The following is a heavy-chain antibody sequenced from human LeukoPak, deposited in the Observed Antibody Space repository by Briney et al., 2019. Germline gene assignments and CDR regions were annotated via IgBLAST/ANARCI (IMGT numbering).Heavy chain of an antibody. V-gene: IGHV3-23*01. CDR2: ISGSGGRA. D-gene: IGHD6-19*01. Sequence: GGSLRLSCVVSGFTFSSYSVNWVRQSPGKGLEWVGAISGSGGRAFYADSVKGPLTISRDNSENTLYLQLNRLRADDTAVYYCAKGSSGWFQEAFDIWGQGTMVTVSS. J-gene: IGHJ3*02. CDR3: AKGSSGWFQEAFDI. CDR1: GFTFSSYS.